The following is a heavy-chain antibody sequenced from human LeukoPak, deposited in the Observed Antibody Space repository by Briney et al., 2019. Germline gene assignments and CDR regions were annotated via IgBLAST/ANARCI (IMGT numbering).Heavy chain of an antibody. V-gene: IGHV1-18*01. CDR1: GYTFTSYG. CDR2: ISAYNGNT. D-gene: IGHD3-22*01. Sequence: ASVKVSCKASGYTFTSYGISWVRQAPGQGLEWMGWISAYNGNTNYAQKLQGRVTMTTDTSTSTAYMELRSLRSDDTAVYYCARNSDTMIENYFDYWGQGTLVTVSS. J-gene: IGHJ4*02. CDR3: ARNSDTMIENYFDY.